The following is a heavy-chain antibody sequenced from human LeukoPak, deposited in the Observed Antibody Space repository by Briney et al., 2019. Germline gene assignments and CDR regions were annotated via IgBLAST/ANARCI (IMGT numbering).Heavy chain of an antibody. J-gene: IGHJ6*02. V-gene: IGHV1-46*01. Sequence: ASVKVSCKASGYTFTSYYMHWVRQAPGQGLEWMGIINPSGGSTSYAQKFQGRVTMTRDTSTSTVYMELSSLRSEDTAVYYCARSWALEDIVVVPAASPFFYYYYGMDVWGQGTTVTASS. CDR1: GYTFTSYY. D-gene: IGHD2-2*01. CDR3: ARSWALEDIVVVPAASPFFYYYYGMDV. CDR2: INPSGGST.